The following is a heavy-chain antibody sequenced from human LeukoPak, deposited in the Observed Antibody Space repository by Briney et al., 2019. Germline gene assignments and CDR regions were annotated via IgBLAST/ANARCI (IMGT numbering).Heavy chain of an antibody. J-gene: IGHJ1*01. CDR1: GFTFSSYA. CDR2: ISGSGGST. D-gene: IGHD6-19*01. CDR3: AKVSVAGTWNAEYFQH. V-gene: IGHV3-23*01. Sequence: PGGSLRLSCAASGFTFSSYAMSWVRQAPGKGLEWVSAISGSGGSTYYADSVKGRFTISRDNSKNTLYLQMNSLRAEDTAVYYCAKVSVAGTWNAEYFQHWGQGTLVIVSS.